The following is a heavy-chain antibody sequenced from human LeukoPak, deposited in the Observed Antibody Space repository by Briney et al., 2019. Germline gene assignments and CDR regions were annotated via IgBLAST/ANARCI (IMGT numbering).Heavy chain of an antibody. D-gene: IGHD3-22*01. CDR1: GYTFTSYY. CDR2: INPSGGST. V-gene: IGHV1-46*01. J-gene: IGHJ4*02. CDR3: ARGPGPADDGGGYCFDY. Sequence: ASVKVSCKASGYTFTSYYLYWVRQAPGQGLEWMGVINPSGGSTTSAQKFQGRVTMTGDTSTSTVYMELRSLRSEDTAVYYCARGPGPADDGGGYCFDYWGQGTLVTVSS.